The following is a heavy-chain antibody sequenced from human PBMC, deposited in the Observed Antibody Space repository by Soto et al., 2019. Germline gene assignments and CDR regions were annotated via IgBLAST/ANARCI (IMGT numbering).Heavy chain of an antibody. Sequence: ASVKVSCKASGYTFTSYAMHWVRQAPGQRLEWMGWINAGNGNTKYSQKFQGRVTITRDTSASTAYMGLSSLRSEDTAVYYCARGYYYDSSGYYKRLNFGYWGQGTLVTVSS. CDR1: GYTFTSYA. CDR2: INAGNGNT. CDR3: ARGYYYDSSGYYKRLNFGY. V-gene: IGHV1-3*01. J-gene: IGHJ4*02. D-gene: IGHD3-22*01.